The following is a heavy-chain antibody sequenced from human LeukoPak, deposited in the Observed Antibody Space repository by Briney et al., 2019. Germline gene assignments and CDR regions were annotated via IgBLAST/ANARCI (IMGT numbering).Heavy chain of an antibody. D-gene: IGHD3-10*01. CDR1: GFTFDDYA. J-gene: IGHJ6*03. Sequence: GGSLRLSCAASGFTFDDYAMHWVRQAPGKGLEWVSGISWNSGSIGYADSVKGRFTISRDNAKNSLYLQMNSLRAEDTAVYYCARAYYYGSGSPRYYYMDVWGKGTTVTISS. CDR3: ARAYYYGSGSPRYYYMDV. V-gene: IGHV3-9*01. CDR2: ISWNSGSI.